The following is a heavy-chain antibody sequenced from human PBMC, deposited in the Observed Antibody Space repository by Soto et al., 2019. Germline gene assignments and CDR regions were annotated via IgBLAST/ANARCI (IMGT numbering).Heavy chain of an antibody. CDR1: GYSFTDYH. Sequence: ASVKVSCKASGYSFTDYHIHWLRQAPGQGLEWLGRINPKSGGTSTAQKFQGWVTMTTDTSISTASMGLTRLTSDDTAIYYCARGDSTDCSNGVCSFFYNHDMDVWGQGTTVTVSS. CDR3: ARGDSTDCSNGVCSFFYNHDMDV. D-gene: IGHD2-8*01. CDR2: INPKSGGT. J-gene: IGHJ6*02. V-gene: IGHV1-2*04.